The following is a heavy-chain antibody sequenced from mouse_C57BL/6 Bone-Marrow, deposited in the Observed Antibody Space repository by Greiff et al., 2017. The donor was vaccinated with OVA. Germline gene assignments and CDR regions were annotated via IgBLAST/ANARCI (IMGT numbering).Heavy chain of an antibody. Sequence: EVQLQQSGPVLVKPGASVKMSCKASGYTFTDYYMNWVKQSHGKSLEWIGVINPYNGGTSYNQKFKGKATLTVDKSSRTAYMELNRLTSEDAAVYYCALLYYYAMDYWGQGTSVTVSS. CDR3: ALLYYYAMDY. CDR2: INPYNGGT. CDR1: GYTFTDYY. J-gene: IGHJ4*01. V-gene: IGHV1-19*01. D-gene: IGHD2-1*01.